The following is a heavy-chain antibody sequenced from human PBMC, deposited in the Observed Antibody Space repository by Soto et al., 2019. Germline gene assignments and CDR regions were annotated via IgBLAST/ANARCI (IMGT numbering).Heavy chain of an antibody. CDR3: ASFGPSCYAHQPSDY. V-gene: IGHV3-7*01. J-gene: IGHJ4*02. Sequence: EGQLVESGGGLVQPGGYLRLSCAESGFRFSGYWMGWARQFPGKRLEWVANINQGGSEKYYVDSVKGRFTISSDNAKNSMYLQMASLRVEDTAVYYCASFGPSCYAHQPSDYWGQGTLVTVSS. CDR2: INQGGSEK. CDR1: GFRFSGYW. D-gene: IGHD3-16*01.